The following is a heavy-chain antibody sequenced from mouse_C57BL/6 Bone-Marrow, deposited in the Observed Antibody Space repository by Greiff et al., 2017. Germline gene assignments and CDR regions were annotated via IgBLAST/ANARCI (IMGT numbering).Heavy chain of an antibody. CDR1: GYTFTSYW. CDR2: IYPGSGST. D-gene: IGHD1-2*01. J-gene: IGHJ2*01. CDR3: ARDYYGPGYYFDY. V-gene: IGHV1-55*01. Sequence: VQLQQPGAELVKPGASVKMSCKASGYTFTSYWITWVKQRPGQGLEWIGDIYPGSGSTNYNEKFKSKATLTLDTSSSTAYMQLSSLTSEDSAVYYCARDYYGPGYYFDYWGQGTTLTVSS.